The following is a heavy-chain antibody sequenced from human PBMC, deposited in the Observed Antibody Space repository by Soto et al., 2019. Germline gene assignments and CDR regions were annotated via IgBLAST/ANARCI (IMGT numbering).Heavy chain of an antibody. CDR1: GFIFSSYA. D-gene: IGHD6-6*01. CDR2: ISGSDDST. Sequence: GGALRLSCAASGFIFSSYAMSWVRQAPWKGLEWVSVISGSDDSTYYADSVKGRFTISRDNSKNTLYLQMNSLRAEDTAVYYCAKRSSSSTFDYWGQGTLVTVSS. V-gene: IGHV3-23*01. J-gene: IGHJ4*02. CDR3: AKRSSSSTFDY.